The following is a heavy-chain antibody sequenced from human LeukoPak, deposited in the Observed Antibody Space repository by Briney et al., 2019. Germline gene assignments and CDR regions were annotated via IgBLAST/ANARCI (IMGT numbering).Heavy chain of an antibody. CDR1: GGSISSSNYY. Sequence: SETLSLTCSVSGGSISSSNYYWGWIRQPPGKGLEWIGSIYYSGSTHYNPSLKSRVTISVDTSKNQFSLKLSSVTAADTAVYHCARNSSDPYSSSAKRYNWFDPWAQGTLVTVSS. CDR3: ARNSSDPYSSSAKRYNWFDP. CDR2: IYYSGST. V-gene: IGHV4-39*01. J-gene: IGHJ5*02. D-gene: IGHD6-13*01.